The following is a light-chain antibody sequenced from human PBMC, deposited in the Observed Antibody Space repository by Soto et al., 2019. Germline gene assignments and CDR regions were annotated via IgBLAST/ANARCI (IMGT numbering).Light chain of an antibody. CDR1: RAISNY. V-gene: IGKV1-27*01. Sequence: DIQMTHPPSSLSPSVGDTVTIPCRPVRAISNYLAWYQQKPGQVPNLLIYAASTLQSGVPSRFSGSGSGTDFTLTISSLRPEDVATYYCQKYNNAPRTFGQGTKVEI. CDR3: QKYNNAPRT. J-gene: IGKJ1*01. CDR2: AAS.